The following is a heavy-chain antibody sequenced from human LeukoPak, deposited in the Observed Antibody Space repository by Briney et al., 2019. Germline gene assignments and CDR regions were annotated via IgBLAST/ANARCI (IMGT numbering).Heavy chain of an antibody. D-gene: IGHD2-2*01. Sequence: GGSLRLSCLTSGFTLSTNAMSWVRQAPGKGLEWISGISGSGASTYYADSVKGRFTISRDNSKNTLYLQMNSLRAEDTAVYYCAKDQYQLLLYAFDIWGQGTMVTVSS. CDR3: AKDQYQLLLYAFDI. CDR2: ISGSGAST. J-gene: IGHJ3*02. V-gene: IGHV3-23*01. CDR1: GFTLSTNA.